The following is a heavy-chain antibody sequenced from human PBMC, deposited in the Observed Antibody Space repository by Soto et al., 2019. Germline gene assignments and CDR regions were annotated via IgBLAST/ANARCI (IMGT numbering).Heavy chain of an antibody. D-gene: IGHD6-6*01. CDR2: IIPILGIA. CDR3: AIEYSSSPPYYPIGY. Sequence: AASVKVSCKASGGTFSSYTISWVRQAPGQGLEWMGRIIPILGIANYAQKFQGRVTITADESTSTAYMELSSLRSEDTAVYYCAIEYSSSPPYYPIGYWGQGTLVTVSS. CDR1: GGTFSSYT. J-gene: IGHJ4*02. V-gene: IGHV1-69*02.